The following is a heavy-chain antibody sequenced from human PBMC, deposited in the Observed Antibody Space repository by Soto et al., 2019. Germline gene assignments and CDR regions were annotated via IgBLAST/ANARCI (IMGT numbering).Heavy chain of an antibody. V-gene: IGHV3-23*01. CDR2: ITDNGRNT. Sequence: HPGGSLRLSCAASGFTFSRDGMSWVRQAPGKGLEWVSLITDNGRNTYYADSVKGRFTISRDNTKNTLFLQMNSLRAEDTAVYYCAKERATTTAFDYWGQGALVTVSS. CDR3: AKERATTTAFDY. D-gene: IGHD4-17*01. CDR1: GFTFSRDG. J-gene: IGHJ4*02.